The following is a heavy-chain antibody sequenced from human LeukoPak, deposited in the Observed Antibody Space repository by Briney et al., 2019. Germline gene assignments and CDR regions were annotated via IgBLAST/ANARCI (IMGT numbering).Heavy chain of an antibody. Sequence: GGSLRLSCAASGFTVSSNYMSWVRQAPGKGLEWVSVIYSGGSTYYADSVKGRFTISRDNSKNTLYLQMNSLRAEDTAVYYCTRDSGESYAMDVWGQGTTVTVSS. J-gene: IGHJ6*02. CDR3: TRDSGESYAMDV. D-gene: IGHD2-21*01. CDR2: IYSGGST. CDR1: GFTVSSNY. V-gene: IGHV3-66*01.